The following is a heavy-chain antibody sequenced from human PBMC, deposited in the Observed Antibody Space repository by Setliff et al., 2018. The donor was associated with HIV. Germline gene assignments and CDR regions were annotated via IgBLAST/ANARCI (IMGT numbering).Heavy chain of an antibody. CDR2: ISVSGFNL. J-gene: IGHJ4*02. CDR1: GFTFSTYN. CDR3: AAVFTGEPGRSLDY. D-gene: IGHD1-26*01. V-gene: IGHV3-21*01. Sequence: PGGSLRLSCAASGFTFSTYNMNWVRLAPGRGLEWISSISVSGFNLYYADSVKGRFTISRDNAKNSQYLLMSDLRAEDTAVYYCAAVFTGEPGRSLDYWGQGTPVTVSS.